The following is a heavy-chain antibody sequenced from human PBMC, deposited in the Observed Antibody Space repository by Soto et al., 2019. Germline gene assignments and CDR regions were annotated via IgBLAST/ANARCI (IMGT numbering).Heavy chain of an antibody. CDR1: GFTVSSNY. Sequence: GGSLRLSCAASGFTVSSNYMSWVRQAPGKGLEWVSVIYSGGSTYYADSVKGRFTISRDNSKNTLYLQMNSLGAEDTAVYYCGRDSPGCSFDYWGQGTLVTVSS. CDR2: IYSGGST. J-gene: IGHJ4*02. CDR3: GRDSPGCSFDY. V-gene: IGHV3-53*01.